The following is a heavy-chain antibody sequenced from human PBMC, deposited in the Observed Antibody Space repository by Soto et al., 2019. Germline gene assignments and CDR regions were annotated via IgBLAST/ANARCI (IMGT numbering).Heavy chain of an antibody. CDR3: AKGPHYYGSGSQYGMDV. V-gene: IGHV3-23*01. CDR2: ISGSGGST. Sequence: GGSLRLSCAASGFTFSSYGMHWVRQAPGKGLEWVSAISGSGGSTYYADSVKGRFTTSRDNSKNTLYLQMNSLRAEDTAVYYCAKGPHYYGSGSQYGMDVWGQGTTVTVS. D-gene: IGHD3-10*01. J-gene: IGHJ6*02. CDR1: GFTFSSYG.